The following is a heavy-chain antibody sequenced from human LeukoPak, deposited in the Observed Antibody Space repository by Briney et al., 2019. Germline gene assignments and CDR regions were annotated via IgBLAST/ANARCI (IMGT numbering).Heavy chain of an antibody. CDR3: ARDEKDGPLWY. J-gene: IGHJ4*02. V-gene: IGHV3-23*01. D-gene: IGHD2-15*01. CDR1: GFTFSSCA. CDR2: ITGSGAGT. Sequence: GGSLRLSCAASGFTFSSCALSWVRQAPGKGLEWVSTITGSGAGTYYADSVKGRFTISRDNSRNFIYLQLNSLRAEDTAIYYCARDEKDGPLWYWGQGVLVFVSS.